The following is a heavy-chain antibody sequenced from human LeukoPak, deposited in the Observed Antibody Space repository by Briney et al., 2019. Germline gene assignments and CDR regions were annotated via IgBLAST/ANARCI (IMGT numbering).Heavy chain of an antibody. V-gene: IGHV4-59*08. D-gene: IGHD6-19*01. Sequence: SETLSLTRTVSGVSMNSYYWSWIRQPPGEGLECIGYIFYSGSTNHNPSLKSRVTISVDTSKNQFSLRLSSVTAADTAVYYCARHGSGSSGSFRYYDYWGQGTLVTVSS. J-gene: IGHJ4*02. CDR2: IFYSGST. CDR1: GVSMNSYY. CDR3: ARHGSGSSGSFRYYDY.